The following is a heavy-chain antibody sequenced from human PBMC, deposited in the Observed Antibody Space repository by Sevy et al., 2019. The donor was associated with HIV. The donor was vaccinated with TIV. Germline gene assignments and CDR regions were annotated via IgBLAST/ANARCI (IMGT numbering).Heavy chain of an antibody. D-gene: IGHD1-26*01. CDR3: VTRGGLVGATDFDY. Sequence: GALRLSCSASGFTFSSYPMHWVRQAPGKGLEYVSLISGNGGITYYAASVKGRFTISRDNFKKTLYLQMSSLRAEDTAVYYCVTRGGLVGATDFDYWGQGTRVTVSS. V-gene: IGHV3-64D*06. CDR1: GFTFSSYP. J-gene: IGHJ4*02. CDR2: ISGNGGIT.